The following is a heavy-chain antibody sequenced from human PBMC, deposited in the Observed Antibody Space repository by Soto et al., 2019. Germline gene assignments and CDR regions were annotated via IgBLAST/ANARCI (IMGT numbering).Heavy chain of an antibody. CDR3: VRAPRYDFWSGYYPYFDY. CDR2: IYYSGST. V-gene: IGHV4-30-4*01. J-gene: IGHJ4*02. Sequence: SETLSLTCTVSGGSISSGDYYWSWIRQPPGKGLEWIGYIYYSGSTYYNPSLKSRVTISVDTSKNQFSLKLSSVTAADTAVYYCVRAPRYDFWSGYYPYFDYWGQGTLVTVSS. D-gene: IGHD3-3*01. CDR1: GGSISSGDYY.